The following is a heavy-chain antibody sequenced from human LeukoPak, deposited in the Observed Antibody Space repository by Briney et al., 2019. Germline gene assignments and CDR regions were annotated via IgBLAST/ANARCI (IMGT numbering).Heavy chain of an antibody. Sequence: GGSLRLSCAASGFIFSDYSLNWVRQAPGKGLEWVSTASYYVGKQYHADSVRGRFTVSRDNSRNTVSLQMSSLRVEDTGIYYCAKAGIGADGAGFLCEYWGQGTLVSVSS. V-gene: IGHV3-23*01. D-gene: IGHD1-1*01. CDR3: AKAGIGADGAGFLCEY. CDR2: ASYYVGKQ. J-gene: IGHJ4*02. CDR1: GFIFSDYS.